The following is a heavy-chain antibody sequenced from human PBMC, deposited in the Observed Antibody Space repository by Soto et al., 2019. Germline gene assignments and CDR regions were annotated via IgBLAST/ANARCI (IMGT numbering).Heavy chain of an antibody. CDR2: ISGSGGST. CDR3: AKVIGYCTNGVCYTRYYYYYYGMDV. J-gene: IGHJ6*02. CDR1: GFTFSSYA. V-gene: IGHV3-23*01. D-gene: IGHD2-8*01. Sequence: GSLRLSCAASGFTFSSYAMSWVRQAPGKGLEWVSAISGSGGSTYYADSVKGRFTISRDNSKNTLYLQMNSLRAEDTAVYYCAKVIGYCTNGVCYTRYYYYYYGMDVWGQGTTVTVSS.